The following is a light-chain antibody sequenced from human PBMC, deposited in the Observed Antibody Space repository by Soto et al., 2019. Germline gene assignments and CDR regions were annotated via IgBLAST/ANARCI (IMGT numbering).Light chain of an antibody. Sequence: DSQMTQSPSSLSASVGARFTITCRASQSISSYLNWYQQKKGKAPKLLIYAASSLQSGVPSRFSGSGYGTDFNLTISSLQTEDFATYYCQQSYSTPRTFGQGTKVDIK. V-gene: IGKV1-39*01. CDR1: QSISSY. J-gene: IGKJ1*01. CDR3: QQSYSTPRT. CDR2: AAS.